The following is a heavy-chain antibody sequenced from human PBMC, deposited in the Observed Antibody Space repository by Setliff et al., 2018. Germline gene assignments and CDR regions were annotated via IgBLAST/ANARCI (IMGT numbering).Heavy chain of an antibody. J-gene: IGHJ5*02. CDR3: ARGVVVVVAATSNYFDP. CDR2: IRYDGSNK. Sequence: GGSLRLSCAASGFTFSSHGMHWVRQAPGKGLEWVAFIRYDGSNKDYADSVKGRFTISRDNSKNAVYLQMNSLRAEDTAEYYCARGVVVVVAATSNYFDPWGQGTLVTVSS. CDR1: GFTFSSHG. V-gene: IGHV3-30*02. D-gene: IGHD2-15*01.